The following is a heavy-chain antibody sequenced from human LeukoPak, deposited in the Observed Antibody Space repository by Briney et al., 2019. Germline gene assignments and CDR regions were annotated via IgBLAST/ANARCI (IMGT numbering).Heavy chain of an antibody. Sequence: PSETLSLTCAVSGYSISSGYYWGWIRQPPGKGLEWIGSIYHSGSTYYNPSLKSRVTISVDTSKNQFSLKLSSVTAADAAVYYCARHLTVTTFFDYWGQGTLVTVSS. J-gene: IGHJ4*02. CDR2: IYHSGST. D-gene: IGHD4-17*01. CDR3: ARHLTVTTFFDY. V-gene: IGHV4-38-2*01. CDR1: GYSISSGYY.